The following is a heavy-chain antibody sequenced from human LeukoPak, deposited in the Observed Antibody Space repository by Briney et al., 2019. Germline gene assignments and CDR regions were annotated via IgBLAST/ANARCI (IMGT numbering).Heavy chain of an antibody. J-gene: IGHJ6*03. D-gene: IGHD4-11*01. CDR2: IKRDGREK. Sequence: ANIKRDGREKYYVDSVKGRLTISRDNAKKSLYLQMNSLRAEDTSVYYCAREGIDYTNYLNYFYMDVWGEGTTVTVSS. CDR3: AREGIDYTNYLNYFYMDV. V-gene: IGHV3-7*01.